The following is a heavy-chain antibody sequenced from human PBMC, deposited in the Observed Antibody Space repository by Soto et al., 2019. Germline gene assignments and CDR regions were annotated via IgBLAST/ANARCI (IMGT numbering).Heavy chain of an antibody. J-gene: IGHJ5*02. CDR3: ARDLTPNYYDSSGYYPSHWFDP. Sequence: ASVKISCKASGYTFTSYDINWVRQATGQGLEWMGWMNPNSGNTGYAQKFQGRVTMTRNTSISTAYMELSSLRSEDTAVYYCARDLTPNYYDSSGYYPSHWFDPWGEGTLVTVS. CDR2: MNPNSGNT. D-gene: IGHD3-22*01. V-gene: IGHV1-8*01. CDR1: GYTFTSYD.